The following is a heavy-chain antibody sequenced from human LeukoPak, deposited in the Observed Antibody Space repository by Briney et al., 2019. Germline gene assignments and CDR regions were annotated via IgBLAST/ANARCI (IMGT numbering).Heavy chain of an antibody. Sequence: GRSLRLSCAASGFTFSSYAMSWVRQAPGKGLEWVSAISGSGGSTYYADSVKGRFTISRDNSKNTLYLQMNSLRAEDTAVYYCAKDLRDFWSGYCFDYWGQGTLVTVSS. V-gene: IGHV3-23*01. CDR1: GFTFSSYA. J-gene: IGHJ4*02. CDR2: ISGSGGST. D-gene: IGHD3-3*01. CDR3: AKDLRDFWSGYCFDY.